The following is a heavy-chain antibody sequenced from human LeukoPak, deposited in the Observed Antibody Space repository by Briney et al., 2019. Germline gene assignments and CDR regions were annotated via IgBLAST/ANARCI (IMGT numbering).Heavy chain of an antibody. CDR3: ASTYYYDTQD. CDR2: ISTGSSYI. CDR1: GFTFRSYS. J-gene: IGHJ4*02. D-gene: IGHD3-22*01. Sequence: GGSLRLSCAASGFTFRSYSMNWVRQAPGKGLEWVSSISTGSSYIYYADSVKGRFTISRDNAKNSLYLQMNSLRAEDTAVYYCASTYYYDTQDWGQGTLVTVSS. V-gene: IGHV3-21*01.